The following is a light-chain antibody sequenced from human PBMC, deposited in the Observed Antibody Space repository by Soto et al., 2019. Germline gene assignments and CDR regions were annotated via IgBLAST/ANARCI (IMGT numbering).Light chain of an antibody. CDR1: SSDVGGYNY. V-gene: IGLV2-11*01. Sequence: QSALTQPRSVSGSPGQSVTISCTGTSSDVGGYNYVSWYQQHPGKAPKLMIYDVSKRPSGVPDRFSGSKSGNTASLTISGLQAEDEADYYCCSYAGSYTLYVFGTGTKLPS. J-gene: IGLJ1*01. CDR2: DVS. CDR3: CSYAGSYTLYV.